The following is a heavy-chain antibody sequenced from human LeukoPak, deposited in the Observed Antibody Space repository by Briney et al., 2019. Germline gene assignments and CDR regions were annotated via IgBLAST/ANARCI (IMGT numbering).Heavy chain of an antibody. CDR2: IHYSGST. V-gene: IGHV4-59*01. D-gene: IGHD1-26*01. J-gene: IGHJ3*02. CDR3: ARRVWATTISRDAFDI. Sequence: SETLSLTCTVSGASIRSSYWSWLRQPPGKGLEWIGHIHYSGSTNYNPSLKSRVAISVDTSKNQFSLKLRSVTAADTALYYCARRVWATTISRDAFDIWGQGTMVTVSS. CDR1: GASIRSSY.